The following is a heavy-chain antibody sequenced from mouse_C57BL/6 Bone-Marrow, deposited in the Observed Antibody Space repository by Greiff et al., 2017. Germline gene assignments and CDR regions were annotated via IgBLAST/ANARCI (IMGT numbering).Heavy chain of an antibody. CDR2: IYPGDGDT. V-gene: IGHV1-80*01. CDR1: GYAFSSYW. D-gene: IGHD1-1*01. J-gene: IGHJ2*01. Sequence: QVQLQQSGAELVKPGASVKISCKASGYAFSSYWMNWVKQRPGKGLEWIGQIYPGDGDTNYNGKFKGKATLTADKSSSTAYMQLSSLTSEDSAVYFCARPPFITTVVEYYFDYWGQGTTLTVSS. CDR3: ARPPFITTVVEYYFDY.